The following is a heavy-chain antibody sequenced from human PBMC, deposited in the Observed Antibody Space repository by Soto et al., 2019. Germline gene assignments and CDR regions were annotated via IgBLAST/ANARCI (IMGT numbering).Heavy chain of an antibody. CDR1: GGTFSSYA. V-gene: IGHV1-69*13. CDR3: ARLVVVPAAMPTSLGYYGMDV. J-gene: IGHJ6*02. D-gene: IGHD2-2*01. Sequence: ASVKVSCKASGGTFSSYAICWVRQAPGQGLEWMGGIIPIFGTANYAQKFQGRVTITADESTSTAYMELSSLRSEDTAVYYCARLVVVPAAMPTSLGYYGMDVWGQGTTVTVSS. CDR2: IIPIFGTA.